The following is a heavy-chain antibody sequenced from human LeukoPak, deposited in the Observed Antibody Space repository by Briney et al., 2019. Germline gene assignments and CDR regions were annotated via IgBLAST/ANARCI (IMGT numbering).Heavy chain of an antibody. D-gene: IGHD3-10*01. J-gene: IGHJ4*02. CDR3: GRDVRFGELLYD. V-gene: IGHV3-30*04. CDR2: ISYDGSNK. Sequence: SGRSLRLSCAASGFTFSSYAMHWVRQAPGKGLEWVAVISYDGSNKYYADSVKGRFTISRDNSKNTLYLQMNSLRAEDTAVYYCGRDVRFGELLYDWGQGTLVTVSS. CDR1: GFTFSSYA.